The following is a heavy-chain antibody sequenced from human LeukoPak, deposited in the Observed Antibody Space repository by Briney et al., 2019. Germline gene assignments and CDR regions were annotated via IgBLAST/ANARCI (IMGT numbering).Heavy chain of an antibody. Sequence: GASVKVSCKGSGYTLTESSMHWVRQAPGKGLEWMGGFDPKEGETIYAQKFQGRVTMTEDTSTDTGYMELRSLTSEDTAVYHCATVVVGLPHFDWWGQGTVVTVSA. V-gene: IGHV1-24*01. CDR1: GYTLTESS. D-gene: IGHD2-15*01. CDR3: ATVVVGLPHFDW. J-gene: IGHJ4*02. CDR2: FDPKEGET.